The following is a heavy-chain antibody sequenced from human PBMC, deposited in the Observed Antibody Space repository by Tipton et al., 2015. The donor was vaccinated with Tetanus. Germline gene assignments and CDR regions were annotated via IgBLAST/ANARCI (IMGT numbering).Heavy chain of an antibody. Sequence: SLRLSCAASGFIFSDYYMDWVCQPPGKGLEWVGRIRNRANGYTTEYDASVKGRFTVSRDDSQNSLYVQMNSLKIEDTAVYYCATGQVRSGSLDALDIRGQGTMVTVSS. V-gene: IGHV3-72*01. D-gene: IGHD1-26*01. J-gene: IGHJ3*02. CDR2: IRNRANGYTT. CDR3: ATGQVRSGSLDALDI. CDR1: GFIFSDYY.